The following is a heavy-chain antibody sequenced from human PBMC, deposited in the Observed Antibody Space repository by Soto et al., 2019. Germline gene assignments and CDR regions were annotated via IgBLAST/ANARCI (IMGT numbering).Heavy chain of an antibody. D-gene: IGHD3-10*01. Sequence: SVKVSCKASGGTFYNYGFSWMRQAPGQGLEWMGRIIPVLGVPSYAEKFQGRVTIFADKSTTTVYMDLSNLRSEDTAMYYCARRSMVRGVLFASWGQGTLVTVSS. CDR2: IIPVLGVP. CDR1: GGTFYNYG. J-gene: IGHJ4*02. CDR3: ARRSMVRGVLFAS. V-gene: IGHV1-69*04.